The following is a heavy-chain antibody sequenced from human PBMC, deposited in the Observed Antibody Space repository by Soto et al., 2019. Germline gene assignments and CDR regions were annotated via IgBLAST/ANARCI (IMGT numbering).Heavy chain of an antibody. V-gene: IGHV4-30-4*01. CDR3: ARVTVAAAGTLVEDWFDP. CDR2: IYYSGST. J-gene: IGHJ5*02. CDR1: GGSISSGDYY. D-gene: IGHD6-13*01. Sequence: KPSETLSLTCTVSGGSISSGDYYWSWIRQPPGKGLEWIGYIYYSGSTYYNPSLKSRVTISVDTSKNQFSLKLSSVTAADTAVYYCARVTVAAAGTLVEDWFDPWGQGTLVTVSS.